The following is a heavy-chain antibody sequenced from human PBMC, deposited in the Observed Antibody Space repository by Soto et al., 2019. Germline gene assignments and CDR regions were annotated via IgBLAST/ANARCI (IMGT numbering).Heavy chain of an antibody. CDR1: GYTFNNYF. D-gene: IGHD1-7*01. CDR3: ARYLVPIWNYVGLAPGAQHWFDP. Sequence: QVQLVQSGAEVRKPGASVKVSCKASGYTFNNYFMHWVRQAPAQGLEWMGVITPSSGNTTYAQRYQGRLTMDRDTSTRTVYMELRSLRPEDAAVYFCARYLVPIWNYVGLAPGAQHWFDPWGQGTLVTVSS. V-gene: IGHV1-46*02. J-gene: IGHJ5*02. CDR2: ITPSSGNT.